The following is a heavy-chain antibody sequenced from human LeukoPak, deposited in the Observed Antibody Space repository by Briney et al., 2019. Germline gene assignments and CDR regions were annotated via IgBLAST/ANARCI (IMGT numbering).Heavy chain of an antibody. CDR3: ARERFGEPGVILYFDY. Sequence: SETLSLTCAVYGGSFSGYYWSWIRQPPGKGLEWIGEINHSGSTNYNPSLKSRVTISVDTSKNQFSLKLSSVTAADTAVYYCARERFGEPGVILYFDYWGQGTLVTVSS. CDR1: GGSFSGYY. J-gene: IGHJ4*02. V-gene: IGHV4-34*01. D-gene: IGHD3-10*01. CDR2: INHSGST.